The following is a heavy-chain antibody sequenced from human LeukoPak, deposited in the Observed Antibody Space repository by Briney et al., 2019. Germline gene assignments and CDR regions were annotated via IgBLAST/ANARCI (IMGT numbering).Heavy chain of an antibody. CDR1: GGTFSSYA. V-gene: IGHV1-69*06. CDR2: IIPTFGTV. D-gene: IGHD3-3*01. J-gene: IGHJ6*03. CDR3: ARSLFRFLEWSYRSYYYYYMDV. Sequence: ASVKVSCKASGGTFSSYAISWVRQAPGQGLEWMGGIIPTFGTVNYAQKFQGRVTITADKSTSTAYMELSSLRSEDTAVYYCARSLFRFLEWSYRSYYYYYMDVWGKGTTVTISS.